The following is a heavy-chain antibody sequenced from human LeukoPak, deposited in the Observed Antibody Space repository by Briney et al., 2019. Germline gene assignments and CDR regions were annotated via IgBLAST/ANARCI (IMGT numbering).Heavy chain of an antibody. J-gene: IGHJ4*02. Sequence: SETLSLTCAVYGGSFSGYYWSWIRQPPGKGLEWIGEINHSGSTNYNPSLKSRVTISVDTSKNQFSLKLSSVTAADTAVYYCARRGVVFGVVKFGYWGQGTLVTVSS. CDR3: ARRGVVFGVVKFGY. CDR2: INHSGST. CDR1: GGSFSGYY. D-gene: IGHD3-3*01. V-gene: IGHV4-34*01.